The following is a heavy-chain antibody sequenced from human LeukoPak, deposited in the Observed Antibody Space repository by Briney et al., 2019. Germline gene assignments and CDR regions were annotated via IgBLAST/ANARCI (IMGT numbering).Heavy chain of an antibody. Sequence: PSETLSLTCAVYGGSFSGYYWSWLRQPPGKGLQYVGSISYSGSTYSNPSLKSRVTISVDTSKNQFSLRLNSVTAADTAVYYCARQGGTGGLLSYSFDYWSQGTLSTVSS. V-gene: IGHV4-34*01. D-gene: IGHD3-16*01. J-gene: IGHJ4*02. CDR3: ARQGGTGGLLSYSFDY. CDR1: GGSFSGYY. CDR2: ISYSGST.